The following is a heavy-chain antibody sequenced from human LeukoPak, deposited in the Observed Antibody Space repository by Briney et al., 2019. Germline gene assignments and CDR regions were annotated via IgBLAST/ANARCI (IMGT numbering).Heavy chain of an antibody. J-gene: IGHJ3*02. CDR3: ARDVAVAGTRAFDI. D-gene: IGHD6-19*01. CDR2: INTNTGNP. CDR1: GYTLTSYA. Sequence: ASVKVSCKASGYTLTSYAMNWVRQAPGQGLEWMGWINTNTGNPTYAQGFTGRFVFSLDTSVSTAYLQISSLKAEDTAVYYCARDVAVAGTRAFDIWGQGTMVTVSS. V-gene: IGHV7-4-1*02.